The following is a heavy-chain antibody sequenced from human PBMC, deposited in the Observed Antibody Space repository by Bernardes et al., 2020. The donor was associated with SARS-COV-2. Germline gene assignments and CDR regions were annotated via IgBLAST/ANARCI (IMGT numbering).Heavy chain of an antibody. CDR2: IYYSGST. D-gene: IGHD6-13*01. Sequence: SETLSLTCTVSGGSISSYYWSWIRQPPGKGLEWIGYIYYSGSTNYNPSLKSRVTISVDTSKNQFPLKLNSVTAADTAGYYCARHPPYGSSPFWFDPWGQGTLVTVSS. CDR3: ARHPPYGSSPFWFDP. CDR1: GGSISSYY. V-gene: IGHV4-59*08. J-gene: IGHJ5*02.